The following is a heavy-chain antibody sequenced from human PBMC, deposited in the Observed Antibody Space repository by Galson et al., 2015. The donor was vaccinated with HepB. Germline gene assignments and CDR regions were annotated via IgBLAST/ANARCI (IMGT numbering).Heavy chain of an antibody. CDR2: IYYSGST. Sequence: SSGDYYWSWIRQPPGKGLEWIGYIYYSGSTYYNPSLKSRVTISIDTSKNQFSLKLSSVTAADTAVYYRAREAPYYYDSSGYYFAAPSGMDVWGQGTTVTVSS. CDR1: SSGDYY. V-gene: IGHV4-30-4*01. D-gene: IGHD3-22*01. CDR3: AREAPYYYDSSGYYFAAPSGMDV. J-gene: IGHJ6*02.